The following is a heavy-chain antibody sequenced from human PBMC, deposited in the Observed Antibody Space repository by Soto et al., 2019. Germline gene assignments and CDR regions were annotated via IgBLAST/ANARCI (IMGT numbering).Heavy chain of an antibody. CDR1: GDSTSSYR. CDR2: MYNSGST. CDR3: ALRGADTGAMGV. V-gene: IGHV4-59*01. J-gene: IGHJ6*02. D-gene: IGHD3-10*01. Sequence: SETLSLTCNVAGDSTSSYRWTWIRQPPGKALEWIGSMYNSGSTNYNPSLKNRVTISEDTSGNQFSLKLTAVTAADTAVYYCALRGADTGAMGVWGQGTTVTVSS.